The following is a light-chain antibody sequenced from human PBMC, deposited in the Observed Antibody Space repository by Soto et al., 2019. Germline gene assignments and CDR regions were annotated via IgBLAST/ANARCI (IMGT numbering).Light chain of an antibody. Sequence: EIVLTQSPVTLSLSPGERATLSCRASQSVASYLAWYQQKPGQAPRLLIYDASNRATGIPDRFSGGGSGTDFTLTISRLEPEDFAVYYCQQFASYPLTFGGGTKVDIK. CDR2: DAS. CDR1: QSVASY. V-gene: IGKV3-11*01. CDR3: QQFASYPLT. J-gene: IGKJ4*01.